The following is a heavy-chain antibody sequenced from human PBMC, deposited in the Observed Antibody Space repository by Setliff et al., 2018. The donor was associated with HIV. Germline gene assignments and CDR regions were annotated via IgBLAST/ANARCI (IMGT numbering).Heavy chain of an antibody. D-gene: IGHD5-12*01. V-gene: IGHV1-46*01. J-gene: IGHJ4*02. CDR1: AHPRYYY. CDR3: ARDVGRDGYRFDH. CDR2: INPSGGLT. Sequence: GASVKVSCKPSAHPRYYYMHWVRQVPGIGLQWMGVINPSGGLTDYPQKFQGRVTMTTDTSTNTIYMQLSSLTSEDTALYYCARDVGRDGYRFDHWGQGTLVTVSS.